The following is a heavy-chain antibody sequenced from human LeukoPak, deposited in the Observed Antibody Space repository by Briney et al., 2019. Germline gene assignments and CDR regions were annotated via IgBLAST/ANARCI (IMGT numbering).Heavy chain of an antibody. J-gene: IGHJ5*02. D-gene: IGHD3-10*01. CDR2: IDHSGST. V-gene: IGHV4-34*01. Sequence: SETLSLTCAVYGGSFSGYYWSWIRQSPMKGLEWIGEIDHSGSTNYNPSLKSRVTISLDTSKNQFSLNLSSVTAADTAVYYCARDANYGSGSPTSLDFFDPWGQGTLVTVSS. CDR1: GGSFSGYY. CDR3: ARDANYGSGSPTSLDFFDP.